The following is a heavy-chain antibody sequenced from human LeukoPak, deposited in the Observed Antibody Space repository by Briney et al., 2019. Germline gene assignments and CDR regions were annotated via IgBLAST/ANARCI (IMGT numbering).Heavy chain of an antibody. J-gene: IGHJ4*02. Sequence: GRSLRLSCAASGFAFSTYAMHWVRQAPGKGLEWVAVISYNGSEIYYGDSVKGRFTISRDNSKNTLYLQMNRLRVEDTAVYHCAKAGCSSARCYTNYWGQGTSVTVSS. CDR3: AKAGCSSARCYTNY. CDR2: ISYNGSEI. D-gene: IGHD2-2*02. V-gene: IGHV3-30*18. CDR1: GFAFSTYA.